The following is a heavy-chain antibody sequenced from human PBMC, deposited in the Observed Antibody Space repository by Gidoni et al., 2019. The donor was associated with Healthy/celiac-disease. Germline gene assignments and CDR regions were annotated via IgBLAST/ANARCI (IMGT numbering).Heavy chain of an antibody. CDR3: ARQGYCSSTSCMVPFDY. V-gene: IGHV5-10-1*03. D-gene: IGHD2-2*01. Sequence: EVQPVLSGAEVKQPGESLRIPCKGSGYSFTSYWNSWVRQMPGKGLEGMGRVAPSDSNPNYSRSYQGNVTISADKSISTAYLQWSSLKASDTAMYYCARQGYCSSTSCMVPFDYWGQGTLVTVSS. CDR2: VAPSDSNP. CDR1: GYSFTSYW. J-gene: IGHJ4*02.